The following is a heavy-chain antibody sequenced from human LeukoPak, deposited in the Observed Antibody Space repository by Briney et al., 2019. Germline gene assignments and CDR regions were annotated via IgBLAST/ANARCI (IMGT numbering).Heavy chain of an antibody. CDR3: ARDAEYSSGWSRYGWFDP. CDR1: GFTSNSYW. V-gene: IGHV3-74*01. D-gene: IGHD6-19*01. CDR2: INSDGSST. J-gene: IGHJ5*02. Sequence: GGSLRLSCAASGFTSNSYWMHWVRQAPGKGLVWVSRINSDGSSTSYADSVKGRFTISRDNAKNTLYLQMNSLRAEDTAVYYCARDAEYSSGWSRYGWFDPWGQGTLVTVSS.